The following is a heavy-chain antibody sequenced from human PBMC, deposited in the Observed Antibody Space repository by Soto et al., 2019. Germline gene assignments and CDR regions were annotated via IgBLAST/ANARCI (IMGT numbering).Heavy chain of an antibody. Sequence: SETLSLTCTVSGGSISSYYWSWIRQPPGKGLEWIGYIYYSGSTNYNPSLKSRVTISVDTSKNQFSLKLSSVTAADTAVYYCGREQAAAGSDYYRGRGVWGQGTTVTVSS. J-gene: IGHJ6*02. CDR3: GREQAAAGSDYYRGRGV. CDR2: IYYSGST. V-gene: IGHV4-59*01. CDR1: GGSISSYY. D-gene: IGHD6-13*01.